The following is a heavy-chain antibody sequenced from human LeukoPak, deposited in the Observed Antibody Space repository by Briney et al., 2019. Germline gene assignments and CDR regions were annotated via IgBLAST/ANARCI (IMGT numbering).Heavy chain of an antibody. CDR2: ISYDGSNK. CDR3: ARDGYCSSTSCSPPLVYGMDV. CDR1: GFTFSNYA. V-gene: IGHV3-30-3*01. J-gene: IGHJ6*02. D-gene: IGHD2-2*03. Sequence: GGSLRLSCVASGFTFSNYAIHWVRQAPGKGLEWVAVISYDGSNKYYADSVKGRFTISRDNSKNTLYLQMNSLRAEDTAVYYCARDGYCSSTSCSPPLVYGMDVWGQGTTVTVSS.